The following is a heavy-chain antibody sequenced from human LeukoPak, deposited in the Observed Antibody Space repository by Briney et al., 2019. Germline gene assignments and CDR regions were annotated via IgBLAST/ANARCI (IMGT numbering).Heavy chain of an antibody. J-gene: IGHJ5*02. Sequence: PSETLSLTCTVSGGSISSSSYYWGWIRQPPGKGLEWIGSIYYSGSTYYNPSLKSRVTISVDTSKNQFSLKLSSVTAADTAVYYRARDPAVAGSNWFDPWGQGTLVTVSS. CDR1: GGSISSSSYY. V-gene: IGHV4-39*07. CDR3: ARDPAVAGSNWFDP. D-gene: IGHD6-13*01. CDR2: IYYSGST.